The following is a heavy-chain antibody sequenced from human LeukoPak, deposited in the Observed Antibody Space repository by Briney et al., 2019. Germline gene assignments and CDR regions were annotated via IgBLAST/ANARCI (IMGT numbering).Heavy chain of an antibody. CDR1: GYTFTDYY. D-gene: IGHD1-26*01. CDR2: INPNSGGT. Sequence: ASVKVSCKASGYTFTDYYMHWVRQAPGQGLEWMGWINPNSGGTNYAQKFQGRVTMTRDTSISTAYMDLSRLRSDDTAVYYCARGSIVGATFDYFVYWGQGTLVTVSS. J-gene: IGHJ4*02. V-gene: IGHV1-2*02. CDR3: ARGSIVGATFDYFVY.